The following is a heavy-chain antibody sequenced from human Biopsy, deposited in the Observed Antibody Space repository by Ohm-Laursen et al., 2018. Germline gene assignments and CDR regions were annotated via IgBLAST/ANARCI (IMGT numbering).Heavy chain of an antibody. J-gene: IGHJ3*02. CDR1: GGSMTGYE. CDR3: ARVEAGTYDALDI. V-gene: IGHV4-59*01. D-gene: IGHD1-26*01. Sequence: TLSLTCSVSGGSMTGYEWSWIRLAPGKGLEWIGYIYYSGGTKYNPSLASRVTFSVDTSKSQFPLKLYSVTAVDTAVYYCARVEAGTYDALDIWGQGTLVAVSA. CDR2: IYYSGGT.